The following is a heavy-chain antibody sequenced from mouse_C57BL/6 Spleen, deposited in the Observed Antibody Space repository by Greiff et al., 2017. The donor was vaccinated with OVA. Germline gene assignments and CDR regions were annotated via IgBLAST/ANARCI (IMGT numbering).Heavy chain of an antibody. CDR3: ASRHMVTTWNY. CDR1: GYTFTSYW. J-gene: IGHJ2*01. V-gene: IGHV1-55*01. Sequence: QVQLQQPGAELVKPGASVKMSCKASGYTFTSYWITWVKQRPGQGLEWIGDIYPGSGSTNYNEKFKSKATLTVDTSSSPAYMQLSSLTSEDSAVYYCASRHMVTTWNYWGQGTTLTVSS. CDR2: IYPGSGST. D-gene: IGHD2-2*01.